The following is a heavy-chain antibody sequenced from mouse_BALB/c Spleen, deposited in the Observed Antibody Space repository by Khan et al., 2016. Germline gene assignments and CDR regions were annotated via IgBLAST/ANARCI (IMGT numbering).Heavy chain of an antibody. V-gene: IGHV3-6*02. CDR1: GYSITSGYY. J-gene: IGHJ4*01. Sequence: EVQLQESGPGLVKPSPSLSLTCSVSGYSITSGYYWNWIRRFPGNKLEWMGFLSYDGSTNYNPSLNTRITNTRATTTNQFVLRLDAVTSADTSTYDSETLRRVYYMDYWGQGTTVTVSS. CDR3: ETLRRVYYMDY. CDR2: LSYDGST. D-gene: IGHD1-2*01.